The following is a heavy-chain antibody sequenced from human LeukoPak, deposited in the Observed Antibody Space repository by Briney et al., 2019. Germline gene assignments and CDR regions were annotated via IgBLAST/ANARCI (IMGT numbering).Heavy chain of an antibody. Sequence: GASVKVSCKASGYTFTSYGISWVRQAPAQGLEWMGWISAYNGNTNYAQKLQGRVTMTTDTSTSTAYMELRSLRSDDTAVYYCARDRRPGIAAAGAGGYWGQGTLVTVSS. V-gene: IGHV1-18*01. D-gene: IGHD6-13*01. CDR2: ISAYNGNT. CDR1: GYTFTSYG. J-gene: IGHJ4*02. CDR3: ARDRRPGIAAAGAGGY.